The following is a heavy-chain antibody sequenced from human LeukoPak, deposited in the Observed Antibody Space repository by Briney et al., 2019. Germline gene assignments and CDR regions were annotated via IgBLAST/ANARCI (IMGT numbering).Heavy chain of an antibody. CDR1: GFTFSSYN. Sequence: GGSLRLSCAASGFTFSSYNMNWVRQAPGKGLEWDSYIGSSSSTIYYADSVKGRFTISRDNAKNSLYLQMSSLRAEDTAVFYCATEPTYYYDSSGSRRYFQHWGQGTLVTVSS. V-gene: IGHV3-48*01. J-gene: IGHJ1*01. D-gene: IGHD3-22*01. CDR3: ATEPTYYYDSSGSRRYFQH. CDR2: IGSSSSTI.